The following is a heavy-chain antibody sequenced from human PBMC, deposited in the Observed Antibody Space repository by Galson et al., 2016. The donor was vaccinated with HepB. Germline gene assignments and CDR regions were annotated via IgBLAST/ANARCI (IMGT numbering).Heavy chain of an antibody. Sequence: QSGAEVKKPGESLRISCKGSGYTFTSYWISWVRQMPGKGLEWMGWIDPSDSSTSYSPSLQGHVIISVDKSISTVYMQWTSLKASDTAMYYCAGPGYSSTWVDSWGQGTLVTVSP. J-gene: IGHJ4*02. CDR1: GYTFTSYW. V-gene: IGHV5-10-1*01. D-gene: IGHD6-6*01. CDR3: AGPGYSSTWVDS. CDR2: IDPSDSST.